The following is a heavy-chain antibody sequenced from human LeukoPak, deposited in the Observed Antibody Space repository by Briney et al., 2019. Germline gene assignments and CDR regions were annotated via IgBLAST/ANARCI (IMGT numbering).Heavy chain of an antibody. CDR3: ARGSRYCSGTSCLNWFDP. V-gene: IGHV4-4*07. J-gene: IGHJ5*02. CDR2: INTSGNT. Sequence: PSETLSLTCTVSGGSISSYYWSWIRQPAGKGLEWIGRINTSGNTNYNPSLKSRVTMSVDTSKNQFSLKLSSVTAADTAMYYCARGSRYCSGTSCLNWFDPWGQGTLATVSS. D-gene: IGHD2-2*01. CDR1: GGSISSYY.